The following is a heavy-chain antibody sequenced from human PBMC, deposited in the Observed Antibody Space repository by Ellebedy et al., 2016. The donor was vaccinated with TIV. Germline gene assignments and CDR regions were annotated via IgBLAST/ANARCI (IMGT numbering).Heavy chain of an antibody. CDR2: FYYSGST. D-gene: IGHD6-6*01. CDR1: GGSISSYY. J-gene: IGHJ4*02. CDR3: ARTDYSSSSDY. V-gene: IGHV4-59*01. Sequence: SETLSLTCTVSGGSISSYYWSWIQQPPGKGLEWIGYFYYSGSTNYNPSLKSRVTISVDTSKNQFSLKLSSVTAADTAVYYCARTDYSSSSDYWGQGTLVTVSS.